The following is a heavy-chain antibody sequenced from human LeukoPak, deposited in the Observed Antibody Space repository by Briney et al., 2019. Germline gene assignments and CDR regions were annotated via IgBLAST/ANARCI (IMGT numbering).Heavy chain of an antibody. CDR3: AKRTTVTTSGPYYFDY. CDR2: ISGSGGST. CDR1: GFTFSSYA. D-gene: IGHD4-17*01. J-gene: IGHJ4*02. Sequence: PGGSLRLSCAASGFTFSSYAMSWVRQAPGKGLEWVSAISGSGGSTYYADSVKGRFTLSRDSSKNTLYLQMNSLRAEDTAVYYCAKRTTVTTSGPYYFDYWGQGTLVTVSS. V-gene: IGHV3-23*01.